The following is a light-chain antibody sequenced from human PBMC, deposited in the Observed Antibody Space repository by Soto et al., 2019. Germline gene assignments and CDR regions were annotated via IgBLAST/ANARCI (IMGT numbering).Light chain of an antibody. Sequence: QSVLTQSPSASASLGASVRLTCTLSSGHTSYAIAWHQQQPGKGPRYLMKVNSDGSHRKGDGIPDRFSGSSSGAERYLTIFSLQSDDEAEYYCQTWGSGTWVFGGGTQLTVL. CDR1: SGHTSYA. CDR2: VNSDGSH. V-gene: IGLV4-69*01. CDR3: QTWGSGTWV. J-gene: IGLJ3*02.